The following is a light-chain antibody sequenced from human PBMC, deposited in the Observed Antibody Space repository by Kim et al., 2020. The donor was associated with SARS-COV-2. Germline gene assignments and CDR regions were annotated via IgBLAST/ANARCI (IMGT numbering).Light chain of an antibody. Sequence: SVKLPVTLTSGHSNYFIAWHQQQPGKAPRFLMKVEGSGSYNKGGGVPDRFSGSRSGADRYLIISNLQSEDEADYYCETWDSNIQVFGGGTQLTVL. J-gene: IGLJ3*02. CDR1: SGHSNYF. CDR3: ETWDSNIQV. V-gene: IGLV4-60*03. CDR2: VEGSGSY.